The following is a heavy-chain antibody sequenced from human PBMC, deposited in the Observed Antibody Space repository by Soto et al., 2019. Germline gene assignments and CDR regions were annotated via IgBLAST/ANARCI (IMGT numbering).Heavy chain of an antibody. CDR2: IYYSGST. D-gene: IGHD2-2*01. J-gene: IGHJ4*02. V-gene: IGHV4-39*01. CDR1: GGSISSSSYY. CDR3: ATIRPGQLAFDY. Sequence: SETLSLTCTVSGGSISSSSYYWGWIRQPPGKGLEWIGSIYYSGSTYYNPSLKSRVTISVDTSKNQFSLKLSSVTAADTAVYYCATIRPGQLAFDYWDQGTLVTVSS.